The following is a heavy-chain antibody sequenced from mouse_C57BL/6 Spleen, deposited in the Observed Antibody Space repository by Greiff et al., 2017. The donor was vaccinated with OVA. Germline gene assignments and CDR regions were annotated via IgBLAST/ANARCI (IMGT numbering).Heavy chain of an antibody. Sequence: QVQLKQPGAELVKPGASVKLSCKASGYTFTSYWMHWVKQRPGRGLEWIGRIDPNSGGTKYNEKFKSKATLTVDKPSSTAYMQRSSLTSEDSAVYYCARKSYSNYAMDYWGQGTSVTVSS. CDR1: GYTFTSYW. D-gene: IGHD2-5*01. CDR2: IDPNSGGT. V-gene: IGHV1-72*01. CDR3: ARKSYSNYAMDY. J-gene: IGHJ4*01.